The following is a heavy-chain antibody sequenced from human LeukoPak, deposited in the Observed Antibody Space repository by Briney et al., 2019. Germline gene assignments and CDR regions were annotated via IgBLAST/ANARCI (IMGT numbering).Heavy chain of an antibody. CDR3: ARGGGSYYYDSSGYYYPHYYFDY. J-gene: IGHJ4*02. Sequence: GGSLRLSCAASGFTFGSYAMSWVRQAPGKGLEWVSAISGSGGSTYYADSVKGRFTISRDNSKNTLYLQMNSLRAEDTAVYYCARGGGSYYYDSSGYYYPHYYFDYWGQGTLVTVSS. CDR1: GFTFGSYA. V-gene: IGHV3-23*01. D-gene: IGHD3-22*01. CDR2: ISGSGGST.